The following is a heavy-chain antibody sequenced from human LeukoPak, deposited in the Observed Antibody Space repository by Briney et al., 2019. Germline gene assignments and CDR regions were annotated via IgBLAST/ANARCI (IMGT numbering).Heavy chain of an antibody. CDR1: GGSFSGYY. CDR2: INHSGST. Sequence: SETLSLTCAVYGGSFSGYYWSWIRQPPGKGLEWIGEINHSGSTNYNPSLKSRVTISVDTSKNQFSLKLSSVTAADTAVYYCAGTYYYDSSGYEGWGQGTLVTVSS. J-gene: IGHJ4*02. D-gene: IGHD3-22*01. CDR3: AGTYYYDSSGYEG. V-gene: IGHV4-34*01.